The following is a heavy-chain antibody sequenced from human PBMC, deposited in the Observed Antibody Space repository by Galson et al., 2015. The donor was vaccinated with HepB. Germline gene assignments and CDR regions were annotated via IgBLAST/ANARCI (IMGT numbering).Heavy chain of an antibody. CDR2: INPSGGST. CDR1: GYTFTSYY. D-gene: IGHD6-13*01. V-gene: IGHV1-46*01. J-gene: IGHJ4*02. CDR3: ARGASSSSMSAGLFDY. Sequence: VSCKASGYTFTSYYMHWVRQAPGQGLEWMGIINPSGGSTSYAQKFQGRVTMTRDTSTSTVYMELSSLRSEDTAVYYCARGASSSSMSAGLFDYWGQGTLVTVSS.